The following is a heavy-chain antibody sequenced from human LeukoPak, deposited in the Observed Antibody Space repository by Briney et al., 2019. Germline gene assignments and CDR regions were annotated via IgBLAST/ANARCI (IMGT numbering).Heavy chain of an antibody. Sequence: GGSLRLSCAASGFTVSSNYMSWVRQAPGKGLEWVSVIYSGGSTYYADSVKGRFTISRDNSKNTLYLQMNSLRAEDTAVYYCAKDGQGWVVITGIFDYWGQGTLVTVSS. D-gene: IGHD3-22*01. J-gene: IGHJ4*02. CDR3: AKDGQGWVVITGIFDY. CDR2: IYSGGST. V-gene: IGHV3-66*01. CDR1: GFTVSSNY.